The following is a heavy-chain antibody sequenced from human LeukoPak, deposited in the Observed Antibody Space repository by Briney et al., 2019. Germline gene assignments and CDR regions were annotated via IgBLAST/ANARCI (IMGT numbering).Heavy chain of an antibody. V-gene: IGHV4-38-2*02. CDR1: GYSISSGYY. J-gene: IGHJ6*02. Sequence: PSETLSLTCTVSGYSISSGYYWSWIRQPPGKGLEWIGYIYYSGSTNYNPSLKSRVTISVDTSKNQFSLKLSSVTAADTAVYYCAGELRGYYYYGMDVWGQGTTVTVSS. CDR3: AGELRGYYYYGMDV. D-gene: IGHD4-17*01. CDR2: IYYSGST.